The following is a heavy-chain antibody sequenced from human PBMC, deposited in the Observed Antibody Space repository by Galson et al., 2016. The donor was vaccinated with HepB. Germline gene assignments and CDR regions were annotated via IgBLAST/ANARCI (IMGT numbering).Heavy chain of an antibody. Sequence: SVKVSCKASGGTFSGFPISWLRQAPGQGLEWMGVVIPLFGRTDYSQKFQDRLTITADESTTTAYLELSSLRSDDSAFYYCARSSGPNFWSGYNWFAPWGRGTLVTVSS. V-gene: IGHV1-69*13. CDR2: VIPLFGRT. CDR1: GGTFSGFP. J-gene: IGHJ5*02. CDR3: ARSSGPNFWSGYNWFAP. D-gene: IGHD3-3*01.